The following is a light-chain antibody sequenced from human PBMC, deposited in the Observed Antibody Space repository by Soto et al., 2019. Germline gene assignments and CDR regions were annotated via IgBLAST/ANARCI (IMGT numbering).Light chain of an antibody. J-gene: IGLJ1*01. Sequence: QSALTQPASVSGSPGQSITISCTGTSSDLAIYNYVSWYQQQPGKAPKLMTYQVTNRPSGVSNRFSGSRPGNTASLTISGLQAEDEADYYCSSYTDSSNYVFGTGTKVTVL. CDR2: QVT. CDR1: SSDLAIYNY. V-gene: IGLV2-14*01. CDR3: SSYTDSSNYV.